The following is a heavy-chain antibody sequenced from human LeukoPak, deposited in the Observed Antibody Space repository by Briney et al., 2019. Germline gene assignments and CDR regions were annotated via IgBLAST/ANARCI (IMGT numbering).Heavy chain of an antibody. CDR2: ISGDGGST. CDR3: ARDESGWWVNAFDI. D-gene: IGHD6-19*01. CDR1: GITFDDYA. V-gene: IGHV3-43*02. J-gene: IGHJ3*02. Sequence: GGSLRLSCAASGITFDDYAMHWVRQAPGKGLEWVSLISGDGGSTYYADSVKGRFTISRDNSKNSLYLQMNSLRAEDTVVYYCARDESGWWVNAFDIWGQGTMVTVSS.